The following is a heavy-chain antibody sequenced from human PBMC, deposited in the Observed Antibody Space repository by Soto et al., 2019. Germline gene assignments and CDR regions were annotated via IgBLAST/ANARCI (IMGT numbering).Heavy chain of an antibody. D-gene: IGHD6-13*01. CDR1: GFTFSAYA. Sequence: GGSLRLSCAASGFTFSAYAMSWVRQAPGKGLEWVSVISGSGGATYYADSVKGRFTISRDNSKNTLYLQMNSLRAEDTAVYYCARQEYITTWYLKYWAQGTLVTVSS. CDR2: ISGSGGAT. V-gene: IGHV3-23*01. J-gene: IGHJ4*02. CDR3: ARQEYITTWYLKY.